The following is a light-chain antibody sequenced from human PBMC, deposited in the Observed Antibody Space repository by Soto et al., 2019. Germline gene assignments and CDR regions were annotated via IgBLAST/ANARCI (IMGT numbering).Light chain of an antibody. CDR3: HQRRKWHLT. CDR1: QSVRSY. V-gene: IGKV3-11*01. J-gene: IGKJ4*01. CDR2: DAS. Sequence: EIVLTQSPATLSLSPGERATLSCRASQSVRSYLAWYQQKPGQAPRLLIYDASNRATDIPARFSGSGSGTDFTLTISSLDHEDSELYYCHQRRKWHLTLGGGTKV.